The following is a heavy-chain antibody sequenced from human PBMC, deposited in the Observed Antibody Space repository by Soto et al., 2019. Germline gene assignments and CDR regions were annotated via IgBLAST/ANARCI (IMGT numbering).Heavy chain of an antibody. J-gene: IGHJ6*03. Sequence: PSETLSLTCTVSGGSISSYYWSWIRQPPGKGLEWIGYIYYSGSTNYNPSLKSRVTISVDTSKNQFSLKLSSVTAADTAVYCCARVDWLAGEFPWYYYYYMDVWGKGTTVTVSS. CDR2: IYYSGST. CDR3: ARVDWLAGEFPWYYYYYMDV. CDR1: GGSISSYY. D-gene: IGHD3-3*01. V-gene: IGHV4-59*01.